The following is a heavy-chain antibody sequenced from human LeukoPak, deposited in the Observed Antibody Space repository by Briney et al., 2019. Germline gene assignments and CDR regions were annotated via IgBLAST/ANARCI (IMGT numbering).Heavy chain of an antibody. Sequence: PGGSLRLSCAASGFTFSSYEMNWVRQAPGKGLEWVSYISSSSSYIYYADSVKGRFTISRDNAKNSLYLQMNSLRAEDTAVYYCARSPGLFWSGYYYYYYYMDVWGKGTTVTVSS. J-gene: IGHJ6*03. D-gene: IGHD3-3*01. CDR3: ARSPGLFWSGYYYYYYYMDV. CDR2: ISSSSSYI. V-gene: IGHV3-21*05. CDR1: GFTFSSYE.